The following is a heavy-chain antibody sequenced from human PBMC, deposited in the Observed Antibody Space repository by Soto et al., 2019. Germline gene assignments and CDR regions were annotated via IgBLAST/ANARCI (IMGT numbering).Heavy chain of an antibody. CDR2: INHSGSS. Sequence: PSDTLSLTCAVHGGSFSGFYWTWIRQPPGKGLEWIGEINHSGSSNYNPPLKSRVTMSLDTSRNQFSLSLNSVTAADTAVYYCARMAGPWYFDLWGRGTLVTVSS. CDR3: ARMAGPWYFDL. J-gene: IGHJ2*01. CDR1: GGSFSGFY. V-gene: IGHV4-34*01.